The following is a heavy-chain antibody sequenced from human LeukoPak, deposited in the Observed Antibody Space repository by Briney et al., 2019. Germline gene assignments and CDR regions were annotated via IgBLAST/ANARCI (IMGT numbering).Heavy chain of an antibody. Sequence: GGSLRLSCAASGFTFSDYYMSWIRQAPGKGLEWVSYISTSGTTIYYADSVKGRFTISRDNAKNSLYLQMSSPRAEDTAVYYCARRQLNLDPWGQGTLVTVSS. J-gene: IGHJ5*02. D-gene: IGHD1-1*01. CDR3: ARRQLNLDP. CDR1: GFTFSDYY. CDR2: ISTSGTTI. V-gene: IGHV3-11*01.